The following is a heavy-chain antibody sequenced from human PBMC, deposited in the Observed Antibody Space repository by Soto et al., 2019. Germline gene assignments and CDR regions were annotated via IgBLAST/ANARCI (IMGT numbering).Heavy chain of an antibody. CDR3: ARHVKRHPYYFDY. V-gene: IGHV4-39*01. CDR1: GGSISSSSYY. Sequence: PSETLSLTCTVSGGSISSSSYYWAWIRQPPGKGLEWIGSIYYSGSTYYNPSLKSRVTISVDTSKNQFSLKLSSVTAADTAVYYCARHVKRHPYYFDYWGQGTLVTVS. CDR2: IYYSGST. J-gene: IGHJ4*02.